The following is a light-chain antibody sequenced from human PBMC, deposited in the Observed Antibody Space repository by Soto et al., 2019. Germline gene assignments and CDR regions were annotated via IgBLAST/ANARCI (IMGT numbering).Light chain of an antibody. CDR3: QQYYSSPT. CDR1: QTVLYSSSNKNY. CDR2: WAS. Sequence: DIVMTQSPDSLAVSLGERATINCKSSQTVLYSSSNKNYLAWYQQKPGQPPKLLIYWASTRESGVPDRFSGSGSATDFPLTISSLQAEDVAVYYCQQYYSSPTFGQGTKVEIK. V-gene: IGKV4-1*01. J-gene: IGKJ1*01.